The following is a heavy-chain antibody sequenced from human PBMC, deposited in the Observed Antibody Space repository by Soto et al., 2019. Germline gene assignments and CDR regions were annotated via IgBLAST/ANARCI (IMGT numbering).Heavy chain of an antibody. V-gene: IGHV4-30-2*01. CDR2: IYHSGST. CDR3: ARVSSSSALDY. CDR1: GGSISIGGYS. Sequence: SETLSLTCAVSGGSISIGGYSWSWIRQPPGKGLEWIGYIYHSGSTYYNPSLKSRVTISVDRSKNQFSLKLSSVTAADTAVYYCARVSSSSALDYRGQGTLVTVSS. D-gene: IGHD6-6*01. J-gene: IGHJ4*02.